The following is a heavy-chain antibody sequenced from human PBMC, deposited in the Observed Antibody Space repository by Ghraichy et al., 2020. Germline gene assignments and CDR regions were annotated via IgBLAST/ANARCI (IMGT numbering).Heavy chain of an antibody. CDR1: GFTFSRYG. V-gene: IGHV3-30*18. J-gene: IGHJ4*02. Sequence: GGSLRLSCAASGFTFSRYGIHWVRQAPGKGLEWVALISSDEKTKYYADSVKGRFTISRDNSENTLFLQMNRLTSEDSGIYYCAKGEDGSPDCWGQGPLVMVSS. CDR2: ISSDEKTK. CDR3: AKGEDGSPDC. D-gene: IGHD1-26*01.